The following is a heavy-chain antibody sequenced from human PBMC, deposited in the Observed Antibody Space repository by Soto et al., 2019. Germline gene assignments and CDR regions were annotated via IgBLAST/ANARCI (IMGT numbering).Heavy chain of an antibody. CDR2: IYYSGST. V-gene: IGHV4-59*01. D-gene: IGHD6-13*01. CDR3: ARGLSSSWYFRGYYYGMDV. CDR1: GGSISSYY. Sequence: PSETLSLTCTVAGGSISSYYSSWLPQPPGQGLEWIGYIYYSGSTNYNPSLKSRVTISVDTSKNQFSLKLSSVTAADTAVYYCARGLSSSWYFRGYYYGMDVWGQGTTVTVS. J-gene: IGHJ6*02.